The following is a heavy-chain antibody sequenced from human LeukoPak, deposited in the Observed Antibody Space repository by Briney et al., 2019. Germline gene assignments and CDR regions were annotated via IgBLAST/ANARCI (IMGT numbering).Heavy chain of an antibody. D-gene: IGHD3-3*01. J-gene: IGHJ5*02. CDR1: GYSMRSGYY. V-gene: IGHV4-38-2*02. Sequence: SETLSLTCTVSGYSMRSGYYWGWIRQPPGKGLEWIGSTYHSGSTNYNPSLKSRVTISVDTFKNQFSLKLNSVTAADTAVYYCARVPHGETVFGVVLYWLDPWGQETLITVFS. CDR2: TYHSGST. CDR3: ARVPHGETVFGVVLYWLDP.